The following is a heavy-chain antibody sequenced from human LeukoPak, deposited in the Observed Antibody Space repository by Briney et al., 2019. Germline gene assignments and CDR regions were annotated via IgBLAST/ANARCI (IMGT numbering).Heavy chain of an antibody. CDR1: GGSISSYY. J-gene: IGHJ5*02. V-gene: IGHV4-59*01. CDR3: ARDRAGGPNWFDP. Sequence: KPSETLSLTCTVSGGSISSYYWSWIRQPPGQGLEWIGYSYYSGSTNYNPSLKSRVTISVDTSKNQFSLKLSSVTAADTAVYYCARDRAGGPNWFDPWGQGTLVTVSS. CDR2: SYYSGST. D-gene: IGHD1-26*01.